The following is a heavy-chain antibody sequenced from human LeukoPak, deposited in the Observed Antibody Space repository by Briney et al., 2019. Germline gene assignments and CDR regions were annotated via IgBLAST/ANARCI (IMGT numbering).Heavy chain of an antibody. CDR1: GGTFSSYA. V-gene: IGHV1-69*13. D-gene: IGHD1-26*01. CDR3: ARGSGSYFDYYFDY. J-gene: IGHJ4*02. CDR2: IIPIFGTA. Sequence: ASVTVSFTASGGTFSSYAISWVRQAPGQGLEWMGGIIPIFGTANYAQKFQGRVTITADESTSTAYMELSSLRSEDTAVYYCARGSGSYFDYYFDYWGQGTLVTVSS.